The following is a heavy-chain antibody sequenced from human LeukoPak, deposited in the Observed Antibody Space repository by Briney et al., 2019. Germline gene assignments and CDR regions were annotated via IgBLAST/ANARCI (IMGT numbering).Heavy chain of an antibody. CDR2: ISYDGSNK. CDR3: AKVPRSSTRTYFDY. CDR1: GFIFSSYG. V-gene: IGHV3-30*18. J-gene: IGHJ4*02. D-gene: IGHD2-2*01. Sequence: PGRSLRLSCAASGFIFSSYGMHWVRQAPGKGLEWVAVISYDGSNKYYADSVKGRFTISRDNSKNTLNLQMNSLRVEDTAVYYCAKVPRSSTRTYFDYWGQGTLVTVSS.